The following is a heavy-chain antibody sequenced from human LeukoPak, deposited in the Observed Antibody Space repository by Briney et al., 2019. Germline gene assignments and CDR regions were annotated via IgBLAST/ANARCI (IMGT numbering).Heavy chain of an antibody. J-gene: IGHJ4*02. Sequence: PGGSLRLSCATSGFTFSNYWMSWVRRAPGKGLEWVANIKQDGSDKYYVDSVKGRFTISRDNAKNLLYLQMNTLRAEDTAVYYCARGEGLGTTNGGYYFAYWGQGSLVIVSS. V-gene: IGHV3-7*01. CDR2: IKQDGSDK. D-gene: IGHD1-26*01. CDR3: ARGEGLGTTNGGYYFAY. CDR1: GFTFSNYW.